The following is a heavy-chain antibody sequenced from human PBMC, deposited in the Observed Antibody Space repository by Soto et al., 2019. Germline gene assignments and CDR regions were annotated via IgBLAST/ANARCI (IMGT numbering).Heavy chain of an antibody. CDR3: ARDNSARAAGLFDY. CDR2: IYSGGST. D-gene: IGHD6-6*01. J-gene: IGHJ4*02. Sequence: GGSLRLSCAASGFTVSSNYMSWVRQAPGKGLEWVSVIYSGGSTYYADSVKGRFTISRDNSKNTLYLQMNSLRAEDTAVYYCARDNSARAAGLFDYWGQGTLVTVSS. CDR1: GFTVSSNY. V-gene: IGHV3-53*01.